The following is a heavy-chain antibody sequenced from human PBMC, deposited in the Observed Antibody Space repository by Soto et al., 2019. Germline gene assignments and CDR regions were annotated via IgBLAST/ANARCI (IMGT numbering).Heavy chain of an antibody. D-gene: IGHD5-12*01. J-gene: IGHJ3*02. CDR1: GGSISSYY. V-gene: IGHV4-59*12. Sequence: SETLSLTCTVSGGSISSYYWSWIRQPPGKGLEWIGYIYYSGSTNYNPSLKSRVTISVDTSKNQFSLKLSSVTAADTAVYYCAREMGSGYADAFDIWGQGTMVTVSS. CDR2: IYYSGST. CDR3: AREMGSGYADAFDI.